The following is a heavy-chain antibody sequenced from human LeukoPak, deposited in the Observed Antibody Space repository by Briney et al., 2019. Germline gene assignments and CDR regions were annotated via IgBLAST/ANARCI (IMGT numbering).Heavy chain of an antibody. V-gene: IGHV4-39*01. Sequence: PSETLSLTCTVSGDSINTPSCYWAWIRQSPGKGLEWIGSLFYSGSTFRNPSLRSRVTISVDMSRGQFALELTSVTAADTAVYYFARRDTRVGGGLEPPLNAFDVWGQGTKVIVSS. CDR1: GDSINTPSCY. CDR3: ARRDTRVGGGLEPPLNAFDV. J-gene: IGHJ3*01. CDR2: LFYSGST. D-gene: IGHD2-2*01.